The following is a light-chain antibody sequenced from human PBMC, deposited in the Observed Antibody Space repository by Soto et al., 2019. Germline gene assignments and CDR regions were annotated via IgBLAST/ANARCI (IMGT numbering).Light chain of an antibody. CDR2: GAS. CDR3: QQYGSSSLT. Sequence: EIVLTQSPGTLSLSPGERATLSCRASQSVSSSYLAWYQQKPGQAPRLLIYGASSRATGNPDRFSGSGSGTDFTLTISRLEPEDFAVYYCQQYGSSSLTFGGGTKVEIK. J-gene: IGKJ4*01. V-gene: IGKV3-20*01. CDR1: QSVSSSY.